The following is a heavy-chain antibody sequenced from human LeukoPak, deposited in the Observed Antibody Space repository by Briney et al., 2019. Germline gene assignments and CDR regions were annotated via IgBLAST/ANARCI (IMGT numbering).Heavy chain of an antibody. CDR1: GFTFSSYS. CDR3: AKGSGNGYGSGPFDY. D-gene: IGHD3-10*01. J-gene: IGHJ4*02. V-gene: IGHV3-21*04. Sequence: GGSLRLSCAASGFTFSSYSTNWVRQAPGKGLEWVSSISSSSSYIYYADSVKGRFTISRDNSKNTVSLQMSSLRAEDTALYYCAKGSGNGYGSGPFDYWGQGTLVTVSS. CDR2: ISSSSSYI.